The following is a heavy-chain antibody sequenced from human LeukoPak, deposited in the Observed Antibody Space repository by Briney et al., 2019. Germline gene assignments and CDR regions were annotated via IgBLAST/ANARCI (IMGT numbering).Heavy chain of an antibody. Sequence: SVKVSCKASGFTFTSSAMRWVRQARGQRLEWIGWIVVGSGNTNYAQKFQERVTITRDMSTSTAYMELSSLRSEDTAVYYCAASHCSGGSCYSGYWGQGTLVTVSS. D-gene: IGHD2-15*01. CDR3: AASHCSGGSCYSGY. CDR1: GFTFTSSA. V-gene: IGHV1-58*02. J-gene: IGHJ4*02. CDR2: IVVGSGNT.